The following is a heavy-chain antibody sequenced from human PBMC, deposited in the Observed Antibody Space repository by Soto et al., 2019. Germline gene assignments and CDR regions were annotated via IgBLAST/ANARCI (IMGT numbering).Heavy chain of an antibody. CDR3: ARTRLLGYFDY. J-gene: IGHJ4*02. CDR2: ISSSGSTI. Sequence: GGSLRLSCAGSGFAFSNAWINWVRQAPGKGLEWVSYISSSGSTIYYADSVKGRFTISRDNAKNSLYLQMNSLRAEDTAVYYCARTRLLGYFDYWGQGTLVTVSS. V-gene: IGHV3-11*01. CDR1: GFAFSNAW. D-gene: IGHD2-21*01.